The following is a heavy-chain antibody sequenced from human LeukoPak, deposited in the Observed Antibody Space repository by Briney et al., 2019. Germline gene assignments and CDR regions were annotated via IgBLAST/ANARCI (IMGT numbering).Heavy chain of an antibody. CDR2: ISNDGSSK. J-gene: IGHJ4*02. Sequence: GESLKISCKGSGYSFTSYWIGWVRQAPGRGLEWVAVISNDGSSKYYGDSLKGRFTISRDNSKNTLFLQMNSLRDEDTAVYYCARVSSSGWYGDFDYWGQGTLVTVSS. D-gene: IGHD6-19*01. CDR1: GYSFTSYW. V-gene: IGHV3-33*05. CDR3: ARVSSSGWYGDFDY.